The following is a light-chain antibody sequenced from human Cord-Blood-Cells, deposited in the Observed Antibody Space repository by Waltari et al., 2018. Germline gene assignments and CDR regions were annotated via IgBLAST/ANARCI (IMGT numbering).Light chain of an antibody. Sequence: LQMTQSPSSLSASVGNRVTITSQASQDISNYLNRYQKKPGKTPKPLIYDASNLETGVPSRFSGSGSGTDFTFTISSLQPEDIATYYCQQYDNLSLTFGGGTKVEIK. J-gene: IGKJ4*01. CDR3: QQYDNLSLT. CDR2: DAS. CDR1: QDISNY. V-gene: IGKV1-33*01.